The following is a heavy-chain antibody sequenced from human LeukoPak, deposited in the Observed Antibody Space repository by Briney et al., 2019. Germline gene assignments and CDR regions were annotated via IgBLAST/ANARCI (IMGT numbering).Heavy chain of an antibody. V-gene: IGHV4-34*01. CDR3: ARGFFSFWSNIGVTASAWFDP. CDR1: GGSFSGYY. Sequence: SETLSLTCAVYGGSFSGYYWSWIRQPPGKGLEWIGEINHSGSTNYNPSLKSRVTISVDTSKNQFSLKLSSVTAADTAVYYCARGFFSFWSNIGVTASAWFDPWGQGTLVTVSS. J-gene: IGHJ5*02. D-gene: IGHD5-12*01. CDR2: INHSGST.